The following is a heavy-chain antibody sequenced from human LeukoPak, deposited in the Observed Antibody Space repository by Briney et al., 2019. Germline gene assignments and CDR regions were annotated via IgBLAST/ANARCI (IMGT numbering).Heavy chain of an antibody. CDR1: GGSISSSSYY. J-gene: IGHJ2*01. CDR2: IYYSGST. CDR3: ASLYDFWSGSPPWYFDL. D-gene: IGHD3-3*01. V-gene: IGHV4-39*06. Sequence: SETLSLTCTVSGGSISSSSYYWGWIRQPPGKGLEWIGSIYYSGSTYYNPSLKSRVTISVDTSKNQFPLKLSSVTAADTAAYYCASLYDFWSGSPPWYFDLWGRGTLVTVSS.